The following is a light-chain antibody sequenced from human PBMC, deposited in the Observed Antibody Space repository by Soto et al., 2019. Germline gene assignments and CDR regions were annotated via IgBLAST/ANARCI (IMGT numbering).Light chain of an antibody. CDR2: DVS. CDR3: TSYTSSSTPDV. J-gene: IGLJ1*01. CDR1: SSDVGGDTY. Sequence: QSALTQPASVSGSPGQSITISCAGTSSDVGGDTYVSWYQQHPGKAPKLMIYDVSNRPSGVSNRFSGSKSGNTASLTISGLQDEDEADYYCTSYTSSSTPDVFGGGTKLTVL. V-gene: IGLV2-14*01.